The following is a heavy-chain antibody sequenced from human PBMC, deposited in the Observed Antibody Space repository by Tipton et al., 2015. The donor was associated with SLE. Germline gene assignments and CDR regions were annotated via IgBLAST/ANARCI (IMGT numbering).Heavy chain of an antibody. V-gene: IGHV4-61*05. D-gene: IGHD3-10*01. CDR3: ARVRGGWPDY. J-gene: IGHJ4*02. CDR1: GGSISSSSYY. Sequence: TLSLTCTVSGGSISSSSYYWGWIRQPPGKGLEWIGYIYYSGSTNYNPSLKSRVTISVDTSKNQFSLKLSSVTAADTAVYYCARVRGGWPDYWGQGTLVTVSS. CDR2: IYYSGST.